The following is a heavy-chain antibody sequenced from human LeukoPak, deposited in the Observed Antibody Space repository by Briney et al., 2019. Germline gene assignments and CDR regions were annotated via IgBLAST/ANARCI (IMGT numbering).Heavy chain of an antibody. V-gene: IGHV4-59*01. Sequence: SSETLSLTCTVSGGSISSYYWSWIRQPPGKGLEWIGYIYYSGSTNYNPSLKSRVTISVDTSKNQFSLKLSSVTAADTAVYYCARDLGGFDPWGQGTLVTVSS. CDR2: IYYSGST. D-gene: IGHD3-16*01. CDR3: ARDLGGFDP. J-gene: IGHJ5*02. CDR1: GGSISSYY.